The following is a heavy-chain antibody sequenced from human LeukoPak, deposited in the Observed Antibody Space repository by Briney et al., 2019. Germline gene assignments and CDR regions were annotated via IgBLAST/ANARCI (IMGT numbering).Heavy chain of an antibody. CDR3: ARDSATVTPFYFDY. V-gene: IGHV3-30*04. Sequence: GGSLRLSCAASGFTFSSYAMHWVRKAPGKGLEWVAVISYDGSNKYYADSVKGRFTISRDNSKNTLYLQMNSLRAEDTAVYYCARDSATVTPFYFDYWGQGTLVTVSS. CDR1: GFTFSSYA. CDR2: ISYDGSNK. J-gene: IGHJ4*02. D-gene: IGHD4-17*01.